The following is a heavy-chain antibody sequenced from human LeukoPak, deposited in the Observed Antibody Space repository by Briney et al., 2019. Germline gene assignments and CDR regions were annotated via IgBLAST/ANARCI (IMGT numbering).Heavy chain of an antibody. D-gene: IGHD3-3*01. CDR1: GFTFSSLS. V-gene: IGHV3-48*01. Sequence: GGSLRLSCAASGFTFSSLSMNWVRQTPGKGLEWVSYISSGSSARYYADSVKGRFTISRDDARNSLYLQMNSLRAEDTAVYYCARMSGSRLPGYWGQGTLVTVSS. CDR3: ARMSGSRLPGY. CDR2: ISSGSSAR. J-gene: IGHJ4*02.